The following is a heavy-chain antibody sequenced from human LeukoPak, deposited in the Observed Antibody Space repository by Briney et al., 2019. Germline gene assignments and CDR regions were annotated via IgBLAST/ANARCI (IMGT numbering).Heavy chain of an antibody. D-gene: IGHD2-21*02. CDR3: ARVLTPYCGGDCYSFDY. CDR2: INPNSGGT. J-gene: IGHJ4*02. Sequence: ASVKVSCKASGYTFTGYYMHWVRQAPGQGLEWMGWINPNSGGTNYAQKFQGRVTMTRGTSISTAYMELSRLRSDDTAVYYCARVLTPYCGGDCYSFDYWGQGTLVTVSS. CDR1: GYTFTGYY. V-gene: IGHV1-2*02.